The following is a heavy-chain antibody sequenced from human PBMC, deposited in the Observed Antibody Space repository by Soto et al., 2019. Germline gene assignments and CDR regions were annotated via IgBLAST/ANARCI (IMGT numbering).Heavy chain of an antibody. D-gene: IGHD4-4*01. V-gene: IGHV5-51*01. Sequence: PGESLKISCKGSGYSFTSYWIGWVRQMPGKGLEWMGIIYPGDSDTRYSPSFQGQVTISADKSISTAYLQWSSLKASDTAMYYCARHVYSNYDSYYYYYGMDVWGQGTTVTVSS. J-gene: IGHJ6*02. CDR1: GYSFTSYW. CDR3: ARHVYSNYDSYYYYYGMDV. CDR2: IYPGDSDT.